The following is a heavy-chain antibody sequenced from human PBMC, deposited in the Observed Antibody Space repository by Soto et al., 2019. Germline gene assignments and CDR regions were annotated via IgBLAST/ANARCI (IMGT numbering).Heavy chain of an antibody. J-gene: IGHJ6*02. V-gene: IGHV5-51*01. Sequence: PGESLKISSRTSGYSFTSLWIAWVRQMPGKGLEWMGIIYPSDSDIRYRPSFQGQVTISVDKSISTAYLQWSSLKASDTATYYCARQDYSNYRGGMDVWGQGTTVTVSS. CDR1: GYSFTSLW. CDR2: IYPSDSDI. D-gene: IGHD2-2*01. CDR3: ARQDYSNYRGGMDV.